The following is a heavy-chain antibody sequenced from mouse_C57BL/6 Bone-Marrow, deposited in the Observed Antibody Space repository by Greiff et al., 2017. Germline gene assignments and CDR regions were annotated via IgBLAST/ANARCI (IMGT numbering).Heavy chain of an antibody. CDR2: INPSNGGT. CDR1: GYTFTSYW. D-gene: IGHD2-1*01. Sequence: VQLQQPGTELVQPGASVKLSCKASGYTFTSYWMHWVKQRPGQGLEWIGNINPSNGGTNYNEKFTCKATLTVDKSSSTAYMQLSSLTSEDSAGYYCAYYRGYNYAKDYWGKGTSVTVSS. V-gene: IGHV1-53*01. CDR3: AYYRGYNYAKDY. J-gene: IGHJ4*01.